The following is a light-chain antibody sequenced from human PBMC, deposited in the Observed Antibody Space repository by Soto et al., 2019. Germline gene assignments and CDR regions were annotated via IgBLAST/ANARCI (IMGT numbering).Light chain of an antibody. CDR1: SGSVSTNYH. V-gene: IGLV8-61*01. CDR2: STN. J-gene: IGLJ3*02. Sequence: QTVVTQEPSFSVSPGGTVTLTCGLTSGSVSTNYHPSWYQQTPGQAPRTLIHSTNTRSSGVPDRFSGSILGNKAALTIMGAQADDQSDYYCVLYMGSGIWMFGGGTKVTVL. CDR3: VLYMGSGIWM.